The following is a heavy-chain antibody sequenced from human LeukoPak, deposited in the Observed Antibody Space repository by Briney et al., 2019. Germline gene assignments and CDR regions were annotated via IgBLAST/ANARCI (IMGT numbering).Heavy chain of an antibody. D-gene: IGHD3-10*01. CDR2: IYNSGNT. CDR1: GGSISSYY. CDR3: ARGPDRGVTN. Sequence: SETLSLTCTVSGGSISSYYWSWIRQPPGKGLEWIGYIYNSGNTNYNSSLKSRITISVDTSKNQFSLKLSSVTAADTAVYYYARGPDRGVTNWGQGTLVTVSS. J-gene: IGHJ4*02. V-gene: IGHV4-59*01.